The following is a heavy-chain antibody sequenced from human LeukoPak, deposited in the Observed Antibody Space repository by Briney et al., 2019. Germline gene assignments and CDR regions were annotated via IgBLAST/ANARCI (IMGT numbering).Heavy chain of an antibody. Sequence: PGGSLRLSCAASGFTFSSFAMSWVRQAPGKGLEWVSAISDNSDTTFYADSVKGRFSISRDNSKNTLHLQMNSLRAEDTAVYYCAKGYGDYVFYYMDVWGKGTTVTVSS. V-gene: IGHV3-23*01. J-gene: IGHJ6*03. CDR3: AKGYGDYVFYYMDV. CDR2: ISDNSDTT. CDR1: GFTFSSFA. D-gene: IGHD4-17*01.